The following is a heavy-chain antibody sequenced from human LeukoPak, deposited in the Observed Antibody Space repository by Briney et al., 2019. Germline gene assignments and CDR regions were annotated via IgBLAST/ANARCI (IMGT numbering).Heavy chain of an antibody. Sequence: GGSLRLSCAASGFTFSSYAMHWVRQAPVKGLEWVAVISYDGSNKYYADSVKGRFTISRDNSKNTLYPQMNSLRAEDTAVYYCARGDTQYYYGMDAWGQGTTVTVSS. CDR3: ARGDTQYYYGMDA. CDR2: ISYDGSNK. CDR1: GFTFSSYA. D-gene: IGHD5-18*01. J-gene: IGHJ6*02. V-gene: IGHV3-30-3*01.